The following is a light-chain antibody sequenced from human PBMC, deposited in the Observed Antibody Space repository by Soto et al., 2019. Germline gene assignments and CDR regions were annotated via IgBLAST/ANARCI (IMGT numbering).Light chain of an antibody. J-gene: IGKJ1*01. CDR2: GAS. CDR3: QQYGTSPWT. Sequence: EIVLTQSPGTLALSQGDRATLSCRASQSVNSNFLAWYQQKPGQAPRLLIYGASSRATGIPDTFSGSGSGTDFALTISRLEPGDFAVYYCQQYGTSPWTFGQGTKVDIK. V-gene: IGKV3-20*01. CDR1: QSVNSNF.